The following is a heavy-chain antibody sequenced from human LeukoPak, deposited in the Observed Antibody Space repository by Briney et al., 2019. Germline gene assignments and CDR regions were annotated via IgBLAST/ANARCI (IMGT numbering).Heavy chain of an antibody. CDR1: GGSISSGGYS. CDR2: IYYSGST. D-gene: IGHD3-10*01. Sequence: SQTLSLTCAVSGGSISSGGYSWSWIRQPPGKGLEWIGYIYYSGSTYYNPSLKSRVTISVDTSKNQFSLKLSSVTAADTAVYYCARSVGLLWFGELLNYFDYWGQGTLVTVSS. J-gene: IGHJ4*02. CDR3: ARSVGLLWFGELLNYFDY. V-gene: IGHV4-30-4*07.